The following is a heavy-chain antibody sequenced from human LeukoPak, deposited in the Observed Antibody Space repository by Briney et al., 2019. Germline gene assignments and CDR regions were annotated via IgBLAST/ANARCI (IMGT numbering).Heavy chain of an antibody. J-gene: IGHJ4*02. V-gene: IGHV3-23*01. CDR1: GFTFSSYD. Sequence: GGSLRLSCSASGFTFSSYDMSWVRQAPGRGLEWVSCISGSSDRTIYADSVRGRLTISRDKSKNTLYLQMSSLRVEDTAVYYCAKVPQPDYYFDYWGQGSLVTVSS. CDR3: AKVPQPDYYFDY. CDR2: ISGSSDRT.